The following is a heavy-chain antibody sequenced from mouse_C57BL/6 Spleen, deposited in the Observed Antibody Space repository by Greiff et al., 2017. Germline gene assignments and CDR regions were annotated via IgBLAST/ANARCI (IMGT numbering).Heavy chain of an antibody. CDR1: GYAFTNYL. CDR2: INPGSGGT. D-gene: IGHD2-4*01. V-gene: IGHV1-54*01. J-gene: IGHJ1*03. CDR3: ARYGYDYGEGYFDV. Sequence: VQLQQSGAELVRPGTSVKVSCKASGYAFTNYLIEWVKQRPGQGLEWIGVINPGSGGTNYNEKFKGKATLTADKSSSTAYMQLSSLTSEDSAVYFCARYGYDYGEGYFDVWGTGTTVTVSS.